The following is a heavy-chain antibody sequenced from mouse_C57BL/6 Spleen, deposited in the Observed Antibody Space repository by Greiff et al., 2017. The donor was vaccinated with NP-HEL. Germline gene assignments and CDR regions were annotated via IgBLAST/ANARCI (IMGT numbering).Heavy chain of an antibody. Sequence: VQLQQPGAELVKPGASVKLSCKASGYTFTSYWMQWVKQRPGQGLEWIGEIDPSDSYTNYNQKFKGKATLTVDTSSSTAYMQLSSLTSEDSAVYNCARANYDGYYAMGYWGQGTSVTVSS. CDR3: ARANYDGYYAMGY. J-gene: IGHJ4*01. D-gene: IGHD2-4*01. CDR1: GYTFTSYW. V-gene: IGHV1-50*01. CDR2: IDPSDSYT.